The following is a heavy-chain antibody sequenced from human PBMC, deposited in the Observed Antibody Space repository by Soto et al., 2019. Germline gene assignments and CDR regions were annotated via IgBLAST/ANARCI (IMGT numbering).Heavy chain of an antibody. CDR3: AHTWGLPFDY. V-gene: IGHV2-5*01. CDR1: GFSLRTTGVG. CDR2: IYWNDDK. D-gene: IGHD3-16*01. J-gene: IGHJ4*02. Sequence: QITLKESGPTLVEPTQTLTLTCTYSGFSLRTTGVGVGWIRQPPGKALEWLGIIYWNDDKRYSPSLKNRFTLTSDIYHNQVVLTMTNMDPVDTATYYCAHTWGLPFDYWGQGTLVIVS.